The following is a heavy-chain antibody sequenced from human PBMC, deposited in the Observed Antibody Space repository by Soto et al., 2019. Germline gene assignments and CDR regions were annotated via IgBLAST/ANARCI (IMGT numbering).Heavy chain of an antibody. Sequence: SETLSLTCAVYGGSVNGYYWNWIRQPPGKGLEWIGEINHTGGTHYNPSLKSRVTMSVDTSKNQFSLRLSSVTAADTAVYYCARANPVLRFLEWLPRYHRPHGMDVWGQGTTVTVSS. J-gene: IGHJ6*02. CDR3: ARANPVLRFLEWLPRYHRPHGMDV. CDR2: INHTGGT. V-gene: IGHV4-34*01. D-gene: IGHD3-3*01. CDR1: GGSVNGYY.